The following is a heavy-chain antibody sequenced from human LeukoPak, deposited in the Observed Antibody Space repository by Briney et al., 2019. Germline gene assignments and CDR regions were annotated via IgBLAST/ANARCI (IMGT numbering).Heavy chain of an antibody. Sequence: GASVKVSCKASGYTFANYAMHWVRQAPGQRLEWMGWINAGNANTKYSQKFQGRVTITRDTSASTAYMELSSLRSEDTAVYYCARELVLVYFDYWGQGTLVTVSS. CDR1: GYTFANYA. D-gene: IGHD6-13*01. CDR3: ARELVLVYFDY. V-gene: IGHV1-3*01. CDR2: INAGNANT. J-gene: IGHJ4*02.